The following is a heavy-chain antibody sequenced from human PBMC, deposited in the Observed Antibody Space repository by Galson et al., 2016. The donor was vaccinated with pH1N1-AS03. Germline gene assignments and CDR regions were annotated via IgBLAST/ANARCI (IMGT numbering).Heavy chain of an antibody. J-gene: IGHJ4*02. Sequence: SVKVSCKASGGTFSNYAISWVRQAPGQGLEWMGGIIPILGRSNYAQRFQGRVPIKAERSTTTAYMELSSLITEDTAIYFCAWGSFDWTHPLDYWGQGTQLTVSS. CDR1: GGTFSNYA. CDR3: AWGSFDWTHPLDY. CDR2: IIPILGRS. D-gene: IGHD3-9*01. V-gene: IGHV1-69*10.